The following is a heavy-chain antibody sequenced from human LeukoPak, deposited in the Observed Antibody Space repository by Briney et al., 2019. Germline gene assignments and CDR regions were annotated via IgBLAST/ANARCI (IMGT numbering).Heavy chain of an antibody. Sequence: PSETLSLTCTVSGDSINTKNYYWGWVRQPPGKGLEWIGSIYYSGNTYYNPSLKSRVTLSIGTSKNQFSLRLSSVTAADTAVYHCARHSYGTFDYWGQGTLVTVSS. V-gene: IGHV4-39*01. CDR1: GDSINTKNYY. J-gene: IGHJ4*02. CDR2: IYYSGNT. CDR3: ARHSYGTFDY. D-gene: IGHD5-18*01.